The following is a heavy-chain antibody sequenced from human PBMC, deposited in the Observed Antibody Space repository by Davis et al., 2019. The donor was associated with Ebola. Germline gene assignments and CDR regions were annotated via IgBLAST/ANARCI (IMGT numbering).Heavy chain of an antibody. Sequence: MPSETLSLTCAVSGGSISNHVYSWSWIRQPPGKGLDWIGYINHSGNTYYNPSLKSRLTISVDTSKNHFSLKLSSVTAADTAVYYCARDYFYYGMDVWGQGTTVTVSS. CDR2: INHSGNT. V-gene: IGHV4-30-4*07. CDR1: GGSISNHVYS. J-gene: IGHJ6*02. CDR3: ARDYFYYGMDV.